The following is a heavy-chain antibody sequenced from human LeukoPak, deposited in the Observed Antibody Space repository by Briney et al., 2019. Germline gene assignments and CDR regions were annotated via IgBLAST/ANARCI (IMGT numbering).Heavy chain of an antibody. CDR3: AKAPQAPYWSMNAFDI. J-gene: IGHJ3*02. V-gene: IGHV3-23*01. CDR2: ISGSGGST. D-gene: IGHD2-8*01. CDR1: GFTFSSYA. Sequence: PGGSLRLSCAASGFTFSSYAMSWVRQAPGKGLEWVSAISGSGGSTYYADSVKGRFTISRDNSKNTLYLQMNSLRAEDTAVYYCAKAPQAPYWSMNAFDIWGQGTMVTVSS.